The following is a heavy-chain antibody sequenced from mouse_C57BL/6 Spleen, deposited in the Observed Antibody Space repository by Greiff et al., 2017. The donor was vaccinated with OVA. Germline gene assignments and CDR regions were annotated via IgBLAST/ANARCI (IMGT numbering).Heavy chain of an antibody. CDR1: GYTFTTYP. Sequence: VKLMESGAELVKPGASVKMSCKASGYTFTTYPIEWMKQNHGKSLEWIGNFHPYNDDTKYNEKFKGKATLTVEKSSSTVYLELSRLTSDDSAVYYCAISYYSNYDAMDYWGQGTSVTVSS. V-gene: IGHV1-47*01. J-gene: IGHJ4*01. CDR3: AISYYSNYDAMDY. CDR2: FHPYNDDT. D-gene: IGHD2-5*01.